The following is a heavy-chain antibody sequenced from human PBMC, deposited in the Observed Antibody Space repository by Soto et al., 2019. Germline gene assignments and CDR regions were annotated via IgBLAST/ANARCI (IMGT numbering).Heavy chain of an antibody. Sequence: ILSLTCTVSGGCMSSGGYYWSWIRQHPGKGLEWIGYIYYSGSTYYNPSLKSRVTISVDTSKNQFSLKLSSVTAADTAVYYCASSGYCSSTSCYEGWYYFDYWGQGTLVTVSS. D-gene: IGHD2-2*01. CDR1: GGCMSSGGYY. CDR3: ASSGYCSSTSCYEGWYYFDY. J-gene: IGHJ4*02. V-gene: IGHV4-31*03. CDR2: IYYSGST.